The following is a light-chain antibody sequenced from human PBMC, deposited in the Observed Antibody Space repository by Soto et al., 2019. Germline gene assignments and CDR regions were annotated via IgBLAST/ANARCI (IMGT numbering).Light chain of an antibody. CDR1: SSDLGGYNF. Sequence: QSALTQPASVSGSPGQSITISCTGTSSDLGGYNFVSWYQHHPGKAPKLMIYQVSNRPSGVPNRFSGSKSGSTASLTISGLQAEDEAAYYCCSYTSSSPYVFGTGTKLTVL. J-gene: IGLJ1*01. CDR3: CSYTSSSPYV. V-gene: IGLV2-14*01. CDR2: QVS.